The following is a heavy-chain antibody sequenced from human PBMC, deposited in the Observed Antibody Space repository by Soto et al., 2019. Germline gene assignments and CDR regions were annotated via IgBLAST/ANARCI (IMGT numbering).Heavy chain of an antibody. CDR1: GGSISSSSYY. CDR2: IYYSGST. V-gene: IGHV4-39*02. J-gene: IGHJ4*02. Sequence: KPSETLSLTCTVSGGSISSSSYYWGWIRQPPGKGLEWIGSIYYSGSTYYNPSLKSRVTISVDTSKNQFSLKLSSVTAADTAVYYCAREEGDGYNYSPYFDYWGQGTLVTVSS. CDR3: AREEGDGYNYSPYFDY. D-gene: IGHD5-12*01.